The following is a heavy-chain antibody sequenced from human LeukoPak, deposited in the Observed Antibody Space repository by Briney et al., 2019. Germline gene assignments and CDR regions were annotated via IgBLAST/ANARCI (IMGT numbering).Heavy chain of an antibody. V-gene: IGHV1-2*02. CDR3: AGGGGLLWFGELSYMDV. D-gene: IGHD3-10*01. CDR2: INPNSGGT. Sequence: ASVKVSCKASGYTFTGYYMHWVRQAPGQGLEWMGWINPNSGGTNYAQKFQGRVTMTRDTSISTAYMELSRLRSDDKAVYYCAGGGGLLWFGELSYMDVWGKGTTVTISS. J-gene: IGHJ6*03. CDR1: GYTFTGYY.